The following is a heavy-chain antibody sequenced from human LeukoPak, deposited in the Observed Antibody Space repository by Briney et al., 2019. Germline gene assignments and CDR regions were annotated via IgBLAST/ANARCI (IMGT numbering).Heavy chain of an antibody. CDR2: ITSSGRTI. CDR3: ASPRIGVAGTDY. D-gene: IGHD6-19*01. Sequence: PGGSLRLSCAASGFTFSDYYMSWIRQAPGKGLEWIAYITSSGRTIYYADSVKGRFTISRDNAKNSLYLQMNSLRAEDTAVYYCASPRIGVAGTDYWGQGTLVTVSS. V-gene: IGHV3-11*01. CDR1: GFTFSDYY. J-gene: IGHJ4*02.